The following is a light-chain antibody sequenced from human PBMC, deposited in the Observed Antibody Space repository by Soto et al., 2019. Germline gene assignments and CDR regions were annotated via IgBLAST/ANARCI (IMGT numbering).Light chain of an antibody. V-gene: IGKV3-20*01. CDR3: QQYGSSPPLT. Sequence: EIVMTQSPATLSVSPGERVTLSCRASQSVSSSYLAWYQQKPGQAPRLLIYGASSRATGIPDRFSGSGSGTDFTLTISRLEPEDFAVYYCQQYGSSPPLTFGGGTKVDIK. CDR2: GAS. CDR1: QSVSSSY. J-gene: IGKJ4*01.